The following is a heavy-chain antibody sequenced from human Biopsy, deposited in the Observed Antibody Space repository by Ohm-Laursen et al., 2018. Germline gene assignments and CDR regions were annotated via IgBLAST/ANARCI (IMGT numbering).Heavy chain of an antibody. J-gene: IGHJ3*02. Sequence: GTLSLTCTVSGDSINNYYWSWIRQPAGERLEWIGRIYTSGSPNYNLSLESRVTMSVDTSKNQFSLNLRSVTAADTAVYYCARGTGRYYVYGAFDIWGQGTVVTVSS. CDR2: IYTSGSP. V-gene: IGHV4-4*07. CDR1: GDSINNYY. D-gene: IGHD1-26*01. CDR3: ARGTGRYYVYGAFDI.